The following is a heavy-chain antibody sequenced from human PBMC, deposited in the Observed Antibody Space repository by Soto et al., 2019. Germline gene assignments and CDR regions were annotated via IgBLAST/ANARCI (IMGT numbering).Heavy chain of an antibody. V-gene: IGHV1-69*13. J-gene: IGHJ4*02. CDR3: ATDRSDPTGSYFDY. D-gene: IGHD3-10*01. CDR2: IIPIFGAA. CDR1: GDTFSTND. Sequence: SVKVSCKASGDTFSTNDISWVRQAPGQGLEWMGGIIPIFGAANYAQKFQGRVTITADESTSTVYMELSSLRSEDTALYYCATDRSDPTGSYFDYWGQGXLVTVSS.